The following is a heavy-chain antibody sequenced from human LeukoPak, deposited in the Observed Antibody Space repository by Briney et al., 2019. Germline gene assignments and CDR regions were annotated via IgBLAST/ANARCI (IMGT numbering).Heavy chain of an antibody. J-gene: IGHJ4*02. V-gene: IGHV3-23*01. Sequence: GGSLRLSCAASGFTFSSYVMSWVRQAPGKGLEWVSGISGNGGSTNYADSVKGRFTISRDNSNSTLYLQMDSLRAEDTAVYYCAKRFSYSFDYWGRGTLVTVSS. CDR3: AKRFSYSFDY. CDR1: GFTFSSYV. CDR2: ISGNGGST. D-gene: IGHD1-1*01.